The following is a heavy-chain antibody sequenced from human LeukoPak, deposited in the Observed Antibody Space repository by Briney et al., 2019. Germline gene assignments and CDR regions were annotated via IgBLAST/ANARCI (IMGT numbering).Heavy chain of an antibody. D-gene: IGHD6-13*01. CDR1: GFTFSSHG. J-gene: IGHJ1*01. Sequence: GGSLRLSCAASGFTFSSHGMHWVRQAPGKGLEWVAVISYDGSNKYYADSVKGRFTISRDNSKNTLYLQMNSLRAEDTAVYYCANGYHYTSNLYVHFQHWGQGTLVTVSS. CDR2: ISYDGSNK. CDR3: ANGYHYTSNLYVHFQH. V-gene: IGHV3-30*18.